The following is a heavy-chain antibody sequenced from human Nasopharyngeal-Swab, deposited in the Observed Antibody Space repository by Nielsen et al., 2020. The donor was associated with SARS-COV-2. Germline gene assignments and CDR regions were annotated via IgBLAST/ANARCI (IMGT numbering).Heavy chain of an antibody. CDR2: INAGNGNT. Sequence: ASAQVSCKASGYTFTSYAMHWVRQAPGQRLEWMGWINAGNGNTKYSQKFQGRVTITRDTSASTAYMELSSLRSEDTAVYYCARDQDSSGYNDWGQGTLVTVSS. CDR1: GYTFTSYA. V-gene: IGHV1-3*01. D-gene: IGHD3-22*01. J-gene: IGHJ4*02. CDR3: ARDQDSSGYND.